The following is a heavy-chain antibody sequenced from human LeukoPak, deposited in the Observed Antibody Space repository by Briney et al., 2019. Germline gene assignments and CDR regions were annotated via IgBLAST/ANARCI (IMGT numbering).Heavy chain of an antibody. Sequence: PGRSLRLSCAASGFTFSSYGFHWVRQAPGKGLEWVAVIWYDGSNKYYADSVKGRFTISRDNAKNSLYLQMNSLRDEDTAVYYCARDPDNSYYYDSSGYYGFDYWGQGTLVTVSS. CDR3: ARDPDNSYYYDSSGYYGFDY. V-gene: IGHV3-33*01. CDR1: GFTFSSYG. J-gene: IGHJ4*02. D-gene: IGHD3-22*01. CDR2: IWYDGSNK.